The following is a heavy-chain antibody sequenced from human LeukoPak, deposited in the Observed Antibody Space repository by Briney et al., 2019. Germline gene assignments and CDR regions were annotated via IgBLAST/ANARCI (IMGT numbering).Heavy chain of an antibody. Sequence: SETLSLTCTVSGDSISTSKYYWGWIRQPPGKGLEWIGEINHSGSTNYNPSLKSRVTISVDTSKNQFSLKLSSVTAEDTAVYYCARGYSSGWYRRGWFDPWGQGTLVTVSS. CDR1: GDSISTSKYY. D-gene: IGHD6-19*01. V-gene: IGHV4-39*07. CDR2: INHSGST. J-gene: IGHJ5*02. CDR3: ARGYSSGWYRRGWFDP.